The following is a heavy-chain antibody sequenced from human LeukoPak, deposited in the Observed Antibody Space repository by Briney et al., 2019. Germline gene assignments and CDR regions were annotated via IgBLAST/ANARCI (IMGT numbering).Heavy chain of an antibody. CDR1: GFTFSSYS. J-gene: IGHJ4*02. V-gene: IGHV3-48*04. CDR3: ARDLKAEVDY. Sequence: GGSLRLSCAASGFTFSSYSMNWVRQAPGKGLEWVSYISSSGSTIYYADSVKGRFTISRENAKNSLYLQMNSLRAEDTAVYYCARDLKAEVDYWGQGTLVTVSS. CDR2: ISSSGSTI.